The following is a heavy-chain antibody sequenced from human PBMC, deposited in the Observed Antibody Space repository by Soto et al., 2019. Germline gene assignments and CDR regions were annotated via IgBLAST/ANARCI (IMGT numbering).Heavy chain of an antibody. D-gene: IGHD2-21*01. V-gene: IGHV3-21*01. CDR3: AGDRRGEAYYMDV. CDR1: GFTFSSYS. Sequence: EVQLVESGGGLVKPGGSLRLSCAASGFTFSSYSMNWVRQAPGKGLEWVSSISSSSSYIYYADSVKGRFTISRDNAKNSLYLQMNRLRAEDTAVYYGAGDRRGEAYYMDVWGKGTTVTVSS. CDR2: ISSSSSYI. J-gene: IGHJ6*03.